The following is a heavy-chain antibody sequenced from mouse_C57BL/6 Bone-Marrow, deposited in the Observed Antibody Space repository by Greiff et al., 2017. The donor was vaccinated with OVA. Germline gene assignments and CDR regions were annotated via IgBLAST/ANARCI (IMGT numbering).Heavy chain of an antibody. Sequence: EVKLQESGGGLVQPGGSLKLSCAASGFTFSDYYMYWVRQTPEKRLEWVAYISNGGGSTYYPDTVKGRFTISRDNAKNTLYLQMRRLKSEDTAMYYCARGRAMDYWGQGTSVTVSS. CDR2: ISNGGGST. CDR3: ARGRAMDY. CDR1: GFTFSDYY. J-gene: IGHJ4*01. V-gene: IGHV5-12*01.